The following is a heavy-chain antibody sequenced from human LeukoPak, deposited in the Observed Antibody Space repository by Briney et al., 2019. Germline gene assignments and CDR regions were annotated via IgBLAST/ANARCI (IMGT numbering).Heavy chain of an antibody. J-gene: IGHJ5*02. CDR1: GGSISSSSYY. V-gene: IGHV4-39*01. Sequence: SETLSLTCTVSGGSISSSSYYWGWIRQPPGKGLEWIGNIYYSGSTYYNPSLKSRVTISVDTSKNQFSLKLSSVTAADTAVYYCARSGSYSFWFDPWGQGTLVTVSS. D-gene: IGHD1-26*01. CDR3: ARSGSYSFWFDP. CDR2: IYYSGST.